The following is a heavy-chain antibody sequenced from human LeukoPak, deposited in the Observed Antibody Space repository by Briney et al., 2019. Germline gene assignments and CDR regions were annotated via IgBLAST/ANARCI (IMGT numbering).Heavy chain of an antibody. V-gene: IGHV3-23*01. J-gene: IGHJ4*02. CDR1: GFTFSSYA. D-gene: IGHD3-10*01. CDR3: ARDAYYYGSGSTY. CDR2: ISGSGGST. Sequence: GGSLRLSCAASGFTFSSYAMSWVRQAPGKGLEWVSAISGSGGSTYYADSVKGRFTISRDNAKNSLYLQMNSLRAEDTAVYYCARDAYYYGSGSTYWGQGTLVTVSS.